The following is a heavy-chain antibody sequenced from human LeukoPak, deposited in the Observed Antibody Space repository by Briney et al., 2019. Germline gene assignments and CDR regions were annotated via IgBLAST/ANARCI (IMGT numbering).Heavy chain of an antibody. CDR3: APDPNFDY. CDR1: GFTFRSYG. V-gene: IGHV3-23*01. J-gene: IGHJ4*02. Sequence: PGGSVRLSCAASGFTFRSYGMSWVRQAPGKGLEWVSAISDSGGSTYYADSVKGRFTISRDNSKNTLYLQMNSLRAEDTAVYYCAPDPNFDYWGQGTLVTVSS. CDR2: ISDSGGST.